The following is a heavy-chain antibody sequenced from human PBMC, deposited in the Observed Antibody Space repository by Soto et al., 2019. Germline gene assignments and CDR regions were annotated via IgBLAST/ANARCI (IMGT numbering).Heavy chain of an antibody. Sequence: QITLKESGPTLVIPTQTLMLTCTFSGFSLSTSGVGVGWIRQPPGKALEWLALIYWDDDKRYSPSLKSRLTITKDTSKNQVVLTMTNMDPVDTATYFCAHSRGSNTWSPRPCDPWGQGTLVTVSS. CDR3: AHSRGSNTWSPRPCDP. V-gene: IGHV2-5*02. CDR2: IYWDDDK. CDR1: GFSLSTSGVG. J-gene: IGHJ5*02. D-gene: IGHD6-13*01.